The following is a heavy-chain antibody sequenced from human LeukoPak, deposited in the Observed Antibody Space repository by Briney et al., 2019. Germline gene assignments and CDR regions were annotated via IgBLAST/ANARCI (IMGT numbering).Heavy chain of an antibody. CDR1: GGSISSGGYY. J-gene: IGHJ6*02. Sequence: SETLSLTCTVSGGSISSGGYYWSWIRQHPGKGLEWIGYIYYSGSTYYNPSLKSRVTIAVDTSKNQFSLKLSSVTAADTAVYYCARSGLGYCSSTSCLYYYGMDVWGQGTTVTVSS. D-gene: IGHD2-2*01. CDR2: IYYSGST. CDR3: ARSGLGYCSSTSCLYYYGMDV. V-gene: IGHV4-31*03.